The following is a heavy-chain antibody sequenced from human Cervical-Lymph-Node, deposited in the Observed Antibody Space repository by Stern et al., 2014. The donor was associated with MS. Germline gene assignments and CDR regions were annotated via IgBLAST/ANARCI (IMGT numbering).Heavy chain of an antibody. V-gene: IGHV4-59*01. Sequence: QVQLKESGPGLVKPSETLSLTCTVSGGSISSYYWSWIRQPPGKGLEWIGVIYSTGSTNYNPSLKSRVTISVDTSKNQFSLKLSSVTAADTAVYYCARGYGGNPIDYWGQGTLVTVSS. J-gene: IGHJ4*02. D-gene: IGHD4-23*01. CDR1: GGSISSYY. CDR2: IYSTGST. CDR3: ARGYGGNPIDY.